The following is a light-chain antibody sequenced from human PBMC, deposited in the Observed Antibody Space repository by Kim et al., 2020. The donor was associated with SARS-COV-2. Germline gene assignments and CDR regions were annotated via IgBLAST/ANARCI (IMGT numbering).Light chain of an antibody. CDR2: SAS. CDR1: QSVSTY. V-gene: IGKV1-39*01. CDR3: QQGYSMPWT. J-gene: IGKJ2*02. Sequence: DIQMTQSPSSLSASVRDRVTITCRASQSVSTYLNWFQQRPGKAPKLLIYSASTLQTGVSARFSGTGSGTEFTLTISSLQSEDFATYYCQQGYSMPWTFGLGTKLEI.